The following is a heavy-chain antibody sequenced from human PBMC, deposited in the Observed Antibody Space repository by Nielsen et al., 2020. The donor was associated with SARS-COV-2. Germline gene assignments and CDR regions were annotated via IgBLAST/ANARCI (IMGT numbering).Heavy chain of an antibody. CDR2: ISGSGGST. Sequence: GGSLRLSCAASGFTFSTYAMSWVRQAPGKGLEWVSAISGSGGSTYYADSVKGRFTISRDNSKNTLYLQMNSLRAEDTAVYYCARATQYYYGMDVWGQGTTVTVSS. CDR1: GFTFSTYA. CDR3: ARATQYYYGMDV. J-gene: IGHJ6*02. V-gene: IGHV3-23*01.